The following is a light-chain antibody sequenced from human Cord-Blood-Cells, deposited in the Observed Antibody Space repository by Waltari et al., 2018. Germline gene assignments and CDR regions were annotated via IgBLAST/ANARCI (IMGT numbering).Light chain of an antibody. V-gene: IGLV1-40*01. CDR3: QSYDSSLSGSWV. CDR1: SSNIGAGYD. Sequence: QSVLTQPPSVSGAPGQRVTISCTGSSSNIGAGYDVNRYQQLPGTAPKPLIYCNSNRPSGVPDRFSGSKSGTSASLAITGLQAEDEADYYCQSYDSSLSGSWVFGGGTKLTVL. J-gene: IGLJ3*02. CDR2: CNS.